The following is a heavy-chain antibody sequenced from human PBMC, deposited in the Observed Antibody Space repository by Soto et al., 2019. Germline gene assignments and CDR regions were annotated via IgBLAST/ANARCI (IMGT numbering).Heavy chain of an antibody. D-gene: IGHD3-16*02. CDR1: GFTFSNYA. CDR2: INDGGGST. Sequence: EVQLLGSGGCLLQPGGSLRLSCVVSGFTFSNYAMSWVRQAPGKGLEWVSGINDGGGSTYYPDSVKGRFTISKGNSKDPLYLQMNSVRAEYTALYYCAKVGCIVALTWFNPWAQGTLVTVSS. J-gene: IGHJ5*02. V-gene: IGHV3-23*01. CDR3: AKVGCIVALTWFNP.